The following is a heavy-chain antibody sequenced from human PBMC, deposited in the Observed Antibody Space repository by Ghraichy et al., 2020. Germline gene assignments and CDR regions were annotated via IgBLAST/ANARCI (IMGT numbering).Heavy chain of an antibody. V-gene: IGHV3-64D*09. J-gene: IGHJ4*02. D-gene: IGHD5-24*01. CDR1: GFTFSSYD. CDR3: AKQMATSKGYDN. CDR2: INTNGGST. Sequence: GGSLRLSCSASGFTFSSYDMYWVRQAPGKGLEYVSTINTNGGSTYYADSVKGTFTISRDNSKNTLFLQMSSLRAEHTAVYYCAKQMATSKGYDNWGQGTL.